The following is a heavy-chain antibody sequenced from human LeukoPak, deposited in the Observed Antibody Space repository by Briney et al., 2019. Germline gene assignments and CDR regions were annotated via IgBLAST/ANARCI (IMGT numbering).Heavy chain of an antibody. D-gene: IGHD6-13*01. CDR2: ISSSSSYI. V-gene: IGHV3-21*01. CDR1: GFTFSSYS. CDR3: ARIFYSSSWYSPYYYYMDV. Sequence: GESLRLSCAASGFTFSSYSMNWVRQAPGKGLEWVSSISSSSSYIYYADSVKGRFTISRDNAKNSLYLQMNSLRAEDTAVYYCARIFYSSSWYSPYYYYMDVWGKGTTVTVSS. J-gene: IGHJ6*03.